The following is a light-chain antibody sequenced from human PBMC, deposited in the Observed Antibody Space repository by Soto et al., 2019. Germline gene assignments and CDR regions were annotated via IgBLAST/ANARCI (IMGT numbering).Light chain of an antibody. Sequence: EIVMTQSPATLSVSPGERATLSCRASQSVSSNLAWYQQKPGQAPRPLIYGASTRATGIPDRFSGSGSGTDFTLTISSLQPEDFATYYCQQNYGTPGTFGQGTKVDIK. CDR1: QSVSSN. J-gene: IGKJ1*01. CDR3: QQNYGTPGT. V-gene: IGKV3-15*01. CDR2: GAS.